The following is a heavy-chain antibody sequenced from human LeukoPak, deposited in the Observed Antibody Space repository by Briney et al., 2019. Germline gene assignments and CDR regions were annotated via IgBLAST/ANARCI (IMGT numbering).Heavy chain of an antibody. CDR3: ATPHGGEYYYDSSGYAY. CDR2: IIPIFGTA. Sequence: GASVKVSCKASGGTFSSYAISWVRQAPGQGLEWMGGIIPIFGTANYAQKFQGRVTITADESTSTAYMELSSLRSEDTAVYYCATPHGGEYYYDSSGYAYWGQGTLVTVSS. V-gene: IGHV1-69*13. J-gene: IGHJ4*02. CDR1: GGTFSSYA. D-gene: IGHD3-22*01.